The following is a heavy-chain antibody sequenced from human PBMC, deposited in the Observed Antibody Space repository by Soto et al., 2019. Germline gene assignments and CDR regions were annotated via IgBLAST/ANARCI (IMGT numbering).Heavy chain of an antibody. CDR3: ARDAILRY. Sequence: PSETLSLTCNVSIDSMDDFYWNWIRQPPGKGLEWIGNIYYTGRTNYNPSLKSRLSISIDTSKKQFSLQLSSVTAADTAIYYCARDAILRYWGHGTLVTVSS. CDR2: IYYTGRT. CDR1: IDSMDDFY. V-gene: IGHV4-59*01. J-gene: IGHJ4*01. D-gene: IGHD2-15*01.